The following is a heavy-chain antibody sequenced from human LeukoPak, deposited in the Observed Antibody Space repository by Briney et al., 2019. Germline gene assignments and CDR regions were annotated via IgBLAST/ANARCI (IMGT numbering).Heavy chain of an antibody. CDR2: IYYSGST. J-gene: IGHJ4*02. D-gene: IGHD3-22*01. CDR1: GGSIITSTYY. Sequence: SETLSLTCTVSGGSIITSTYYWGWIRQPPGKGLEWIGTIYYSGSTYYNPSLKSRVTISVDTSKDQFSLKLNSVTAADTAAYYCARLYYRGCFDYWGREPWSPSPQ. CDR3: ARLYYRGCFDY. V-gene: IGHV4-39*01.